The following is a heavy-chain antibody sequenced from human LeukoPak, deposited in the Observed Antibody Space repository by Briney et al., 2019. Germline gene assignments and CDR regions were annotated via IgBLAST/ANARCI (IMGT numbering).Heavy chain of an antibody. CDR2: ISYDGSNK. D-gene: IGHD6-13*01. CDR3: ARDLSSWYSQGFYYYYGMDV. Sequence: GGSLRLSCAAPGFTFSSYAMHWVRQAPGKGLEWVAVISYDGSNKYYADSVKGRFTISRDDSKNTLYLQMNSLRAEDTAVYYCARDLSSWYSQGFYYYYGMDVWGQGTTVTVSS. V-gene: IGHV3-30-3*01. J-gene: IGHJ6*02. CDR1: GFTFSSYA.